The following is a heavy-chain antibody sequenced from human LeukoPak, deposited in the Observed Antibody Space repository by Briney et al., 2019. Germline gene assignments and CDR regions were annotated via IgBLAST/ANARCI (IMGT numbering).Heavy chain of an antibody. V-gene: IGHV3-48*04. Sequence: GGSLRLSCAASGFTFSTYWMSWVRQAPGKGLEWVSYISSSGSTIYYADSVKGRFTISRDNAKNSLYLQMNSLRAEDTAVYYCAELGITMIGGVWGKGTTVTISS. CDR2: ISSSGSTI. CDR3: AELGITMIGGV. D-gene: IGHD3-10*02. J-gene: IGHJ6*04. CDR1: GFTFSTYW.